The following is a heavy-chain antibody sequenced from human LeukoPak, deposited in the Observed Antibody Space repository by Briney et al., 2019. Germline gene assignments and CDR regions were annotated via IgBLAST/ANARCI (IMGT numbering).Heavy chain of an antibody. J-gene: IGHJ5*02. D-gene: IGHD6-19*01. CDR1: GFTFSSYA. CDR3: AKDKQWPKKFNWFDP. Sequence: PGGSLRLSCAASGFTFSSYAMSWVRQAPGKGLEWVSAISGSGGSTYYADSVKGRFTISRDNSKNTLYLQMNSLRAEDTAVYYCAKDKQWPKKFNWFDPWGQGTLVTVSS. V-gene: IGHV3-23*01. CDR2: ISGSGGST.